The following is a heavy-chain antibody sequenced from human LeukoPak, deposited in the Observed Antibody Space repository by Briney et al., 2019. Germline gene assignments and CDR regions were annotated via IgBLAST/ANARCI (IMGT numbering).Heavy chain of an antibody. D-gene: IGHD6-13*01. Sequence: PGGSLRLSCAASGFTVSSNYMSWVRQAPGKGLEWVSVIYSGGSTYYADSVKGRFTIPRDNSKNTLYLQMNSLRAEDTAVYYCARAQAAEVINFDYWGQGTLVTVSS. CDR3: ARAQAAEVINFDY. V-gene: IGHV3-53*01. CDR2: IYSGGST. CDR1: GFTVSSNY. J-gene: IGHJ4*02.